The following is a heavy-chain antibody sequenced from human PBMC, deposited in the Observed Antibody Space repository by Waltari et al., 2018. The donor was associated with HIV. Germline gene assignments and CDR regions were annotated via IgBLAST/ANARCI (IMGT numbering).Heavy chain of an antibody. CDR3: TKDLGSWPTRPAAFDS. CDR1: GFTFVDFG. J-gene: IGHJ4*02. V-gene: IGHV3-9*01. Sequence: EVQLVESGGGFVQPGGPLSLSFSAAGFTFVDFGIPWVRQAPGMGLEGVAGIRWNSEATAYAESVKGRVSISRDNAKNSLYLEMNRLTVGDTAFYFCTKDLGSWPTRPAAFDSWGQGTLVTVSS. D-gene: IGHD3-16*01. CDR2: IRWNSEAT.